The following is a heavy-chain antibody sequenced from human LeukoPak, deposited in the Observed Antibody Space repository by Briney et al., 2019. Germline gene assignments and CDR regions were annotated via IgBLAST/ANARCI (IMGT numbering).Heavy chain of an antibody. J-gene: IGHJ4*02. D-gene: IGHD1-26*01. CDR3: ATEKFGGSYYA. CDR2: FDPEDGVT. CDR1: GYTFTSYG. V-gene: IGHV1-24*01. Sequence: GASVKVSCKASGYTFTSYGISWVRQAPGQGLEWMGGFDPEDGVTIYAQKFQGRVTMTEDTSTDTAYMELSSLRSEDTAVYYCATEKFGGSYYAWGQGTLVTVSS.